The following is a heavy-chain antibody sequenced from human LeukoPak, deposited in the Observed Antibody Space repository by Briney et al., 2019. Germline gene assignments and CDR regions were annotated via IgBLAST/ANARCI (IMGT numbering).Heavy chain of an antibody. CDR1: GSTFSDQY. Sequence: PGGSLRLSCAASGSTFSDQYMDWVRQAPGKGLEWVGRTGNKASGYTTEYAASVKGRFTISRDDSKTSLYLQMNMKTEDTAVYYCTRGYSGRSVYAFDIWGPGTMVTVSS. CDR2: TGNKASGYTT. J-gene: IGHJ3*02. D-gene: IGHD1-26*01. V-gene: IGHV3-72*01. CDR3: TRGYSGRSVYAFDI.